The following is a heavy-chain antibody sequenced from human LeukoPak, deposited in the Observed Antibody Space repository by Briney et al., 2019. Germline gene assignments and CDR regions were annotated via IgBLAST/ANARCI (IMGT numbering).Heavy chain of an antibody. CDR3: ARRAWLLGYFDY. Sequence: SETLSLTCTVSGGSISSSSYYWGWIRQPPGKGLEWIGSIYYSGSTYYNPSLKSRVTISVDTSKIQISLKLNSVTAADTAVYYCARRAWLLGYFDYWGQGTLVTVSS. D-gene: IGHD3-22*01. J-gene: IGHJ4*02. V-gene: IGHV4-39*01. CDR1: GGSISSSSYY. CDR2: IYYSGST.